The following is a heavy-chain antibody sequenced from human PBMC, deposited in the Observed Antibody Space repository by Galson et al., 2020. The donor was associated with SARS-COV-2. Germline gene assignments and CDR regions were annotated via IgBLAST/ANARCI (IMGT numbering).Heavy chain of an antibody. CDR3: ARGLGNTYDYYGLDV. CDR1: GGSVTSGGSS. Sequence: SETLSPTCTVSGGSVTSGGSSWRWIRQPPGKGLEWIGSIYYSGSPNYNSSLKSRVTISIDTSKNQLSLKLSSVTAADTAVYYCARGLGNTYDYYGLDVWGPGTTVTVSS. CDR2: IYYSGSP. J-gene: IGHJ6*02. D-gene: IGHD7-27*01. V-gene: IGHV4-61*08.